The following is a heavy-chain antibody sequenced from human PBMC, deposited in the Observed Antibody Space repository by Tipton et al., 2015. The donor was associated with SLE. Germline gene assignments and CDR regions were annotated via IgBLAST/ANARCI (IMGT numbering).Heavy chain of an antibody. Sequence: TLSLTCTVSGGSISSHYWSWIRQPPGKGLEWIGYIYYSGSTNYNPSLKSRVTISVDTSKNQFSLKLSSVTAADTAVYYCTRGWDSGSPDAFDIWGQGTMVTVSS. CDR2: IYYSGST. CDR1: GGSISSHY. V-gene: IGHV4-59*11. CDR3: TRGWDSGSPDAFDI. D-gene: IGHD1-26*01. J-gene: IGHJ3*02.